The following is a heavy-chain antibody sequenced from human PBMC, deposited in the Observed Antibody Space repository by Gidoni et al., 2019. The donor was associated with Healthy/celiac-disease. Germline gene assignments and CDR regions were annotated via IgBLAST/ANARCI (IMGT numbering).Heavy chain of an antibody. D-gene: IGHD6-13*01. CDR1: GFTFEDCG. Sequence: EVQLVESGGGVVRPGGSLRLTCAASGFTFEDCGMSWVRQAPGKGLEWVSGINWNGGSTGYADSVKGRFTISRDNAKNSLYLQMNSLRAEDTALYHCARGSVSGSSSWFNFDYWGQGTLVTVSS. J-gene: IGHJ4*02. CDR2: INWNGGST. V-gene: IGHV3-20*01. CDR3: ARGSVSGSSSWFNFDY.